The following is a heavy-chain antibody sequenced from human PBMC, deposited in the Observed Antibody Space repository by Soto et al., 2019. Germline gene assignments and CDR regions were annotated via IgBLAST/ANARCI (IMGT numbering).Heavy chain of an antibody. CDR1: GYTFTSYW. CDR3: ARLDSGSYPYYYYYGMDV. D-gene: IGHD1-26*01. J-gene: IGHJ6*02. V-gene: IGHV5-51*01. Sequence: ASVKVSCKASGYTFTSYWIGWVRQMPGKGLEWMGGIYPGDSDSRYSPSFQGQVTISADNSISTAYLQWSSLKASDTAMYYCARLDSGSYPYYYYYGMDVWGQGTTVTVSS. CDR2: IYPGDSDS.